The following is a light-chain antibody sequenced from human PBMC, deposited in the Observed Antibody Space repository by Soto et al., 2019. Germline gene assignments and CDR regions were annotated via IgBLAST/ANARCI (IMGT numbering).Light chain of an antibody. V-gene: IGKV3-20*01. CDR3: QHYGSSPWT. J-gene: IGKJ1*01. CDR1: QTVSGSY. CDR2: DAS. Sequence: EIVLTQSAGTLSLSPGERATLSCRASQTVSGSYLVWFQQKPGQAPRLLIYDASTRAAGVPDRFSGSGSGTDFSLTINRLEPEDFAVYYCQHYGSSPWTFGQGTKVEIK.